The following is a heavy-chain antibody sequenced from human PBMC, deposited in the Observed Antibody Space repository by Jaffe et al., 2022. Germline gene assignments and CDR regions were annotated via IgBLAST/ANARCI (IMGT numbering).Heavy chain of an antibody. V-gene: IGHV3-53*02. J-gene: IGHJ3*02. Sequence: EVQLVETGGGLIQPGGSLRLSCAASGFTVSSNYMSWVRQAPGKGLEWVSVIYSGGSTYYADSVKGRFTISRDNSKNTLYLQMNSLRAEDTAVYYCARDLLEGGYDRAFDIWGQGTMVTVSS. D-gene: IGHD5-12*01. CDR3: ARDLLEGGYDRAFDI. CDR2: IYSGGST. CDR1: GFTVSSNY.